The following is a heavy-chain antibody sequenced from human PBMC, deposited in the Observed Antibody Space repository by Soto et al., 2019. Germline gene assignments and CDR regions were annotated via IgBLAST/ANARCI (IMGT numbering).Heavy chain of an antibody. J-gene: IGHJ6*02. CDR1: GFTLSRYT. CDR3: ARDGYCSGGSCLDGMDV. Sequence: GSLRLSCGVSGFTLSRYTMHWVRQAPGKGLEWVALISSDGSAKNYADSVKGRFTISRDDSLYLQMTSLRGEDTAVYYCARDGYCSGGSCLDGMDVWGQGTTVTVSS. V-gene: IGHV3-30-3*01. D-gene: IGHD2-15*01. CDR2: ISSDGSAK.